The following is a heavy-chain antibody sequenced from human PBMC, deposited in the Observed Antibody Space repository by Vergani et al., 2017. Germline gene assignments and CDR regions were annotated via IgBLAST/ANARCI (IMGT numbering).Heavy chain of an antibody. J-gene: IGHJ4*02. Sequence: QVQLVQSGAEVKKPGSSVKVSCKASGGTFSSYAISWVRQAPGQGLEWMGRIIPILGITNYAQKFQGRVTITADKSTSTAYMELSSLRSEDTAVYYCAREPGYSSGWYFDYWGQGTLVTVSS. CDR3: AREPGYSSGWYFDY. CDR1: GGTFSSYA. V-gene: IGHV1-69*04. D-gene: IGHD6-19*01. CDR2: IIPILGIT.